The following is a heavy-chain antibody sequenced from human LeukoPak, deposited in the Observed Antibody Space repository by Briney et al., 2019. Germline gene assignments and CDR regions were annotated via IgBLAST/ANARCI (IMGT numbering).Heavy chain of an antibody. V-gene: IGHV4-4*02. CDR2: IYHSGST. CDR3: ARKFGYSYGYHFDY. Sequence: PSETLSLTCAVAGDSISSSNWWNWVRQPPGKGLEWVGEIYHSGSTNYNPSLKSRVTVSVDKSKNQFSLNLSSVTVADTAVYYCARKFGYSYGYHFDYWGQGILVTVSS. D-gene: IGHD5-18*01. J-gene: IGHJ4*02. CDR1: GDSISSSNW.